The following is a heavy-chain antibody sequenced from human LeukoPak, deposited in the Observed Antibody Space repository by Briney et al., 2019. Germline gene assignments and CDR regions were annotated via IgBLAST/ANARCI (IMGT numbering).Heavy chain of an antibody. CDR1: GGSISSGSYY. J-gene: IGHJ4*02. CDR3: ARHAGTSSWSYFDY. V-gene: IGHV4-39*01. CDR2: INYSGNT. D-gene: IGHD6-13*01. Sequence: PSETLSLTCTVSGGSISSGSYYWGWIRQPPGKGLEWIGSINYSGNTYYNPSLKSRVTISIDTSKDQFSLNLSSVTAADTAVYYCARHAGTSSWSYFDYWGQGTLLTVSS.